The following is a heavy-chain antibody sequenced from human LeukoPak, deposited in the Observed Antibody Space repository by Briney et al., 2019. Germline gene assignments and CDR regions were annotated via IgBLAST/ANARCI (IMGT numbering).Heavy chain of an antibody. V-gene: IGHV4-31*03. CDR2: IYYSGST. CDR1: GGSISSGGYY. D-gene: IGHD2-2*01. CDR3: ASSVVPAAMAPNFDY. Sequence: PSETLSLTCTVSGGSISSGGYYWSWIRQHPGKGLEWIGYIYYSGSTYYNPSLKSRVTISVDTSKNQFSLKLSSVTAADTAVYYCASSVVPAAMAPNFDYWGRGTLVTVSS. J-gene: IGHJ4*02.